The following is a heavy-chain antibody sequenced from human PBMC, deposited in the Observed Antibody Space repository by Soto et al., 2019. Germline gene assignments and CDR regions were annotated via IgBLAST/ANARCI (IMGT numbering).Heavy chain of an antibody. Sequence: ASVKFSCQASGYTFTSYDINWVRQATGQGLEWMGWMNPNSGNTGYAQKFQGRVTMTRNTSISTAYMELSSLRSEDTAVYYCARGGYSDGALYYYYGMDGWGQGYTVTVYS. CDR1: GYTFTSYD. CDR2: MNPNSGNT. D-gene: IGHD5-18*01. V-gene: IGHV1-8*01. J-gene: IGHJ6*02. CDR3: ARGGYSDGALYYYYGMDG.